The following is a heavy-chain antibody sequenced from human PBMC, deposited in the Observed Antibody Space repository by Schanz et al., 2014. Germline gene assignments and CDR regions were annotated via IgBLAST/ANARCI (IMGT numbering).Heavy chain of an antibody. J-gene: IGHJ6*02. Sequence: QVQLVESGGCLVKPGGSLRLSCVASGFSFSDYYMTWIRKAPGKGLEWVSYISNTANTIYYADSVKGRFTISRDNAKNTLFLQMSSLRGEDTAVYYCVRDLAQWTVGLDVWGQGTTVTVSS. CDR3: VRDLAQWTVGLDV. CDR2: ISNTANTI. CDR1: GFSFSDYY. V-gene: IGHV3-11*04. D-gene: IGHD6-19*01.